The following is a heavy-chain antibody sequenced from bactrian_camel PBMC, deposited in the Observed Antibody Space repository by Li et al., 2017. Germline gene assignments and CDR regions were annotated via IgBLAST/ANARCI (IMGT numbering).Heavy chain of an antibody. J-gene: IGHJ4*01. V-gene: IGHV3S25*01. CDR1: GFTFSKNW. D-gene: IGHD1*01. Sequence: QLVESGGGLVQPGGSLRLSCAASGFTFSKNWMHWVRQGPGKGLEWVSSSSSGALSLVYAGSVKGRFTISRDNAKNTVYLLMNSLKPEDTAVYYCVKPNPDARGGFDHWGQGTQVTVS. CDR3: VKPNPDARGGFDH. CDR2: SSSGALSL.